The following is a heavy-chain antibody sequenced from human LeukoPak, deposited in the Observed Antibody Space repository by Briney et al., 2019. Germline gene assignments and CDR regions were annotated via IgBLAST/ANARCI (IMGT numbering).Heavy chain of an antibody. J-gene: IGHJ6*02. CDR1: GFTFSSYG. Sequence: GRSLRLSCAASGFTFSSYGMHWVRQAPGKGLEWVAVISYDGSNKYYADSVKGRFTISRDNSKNMLYLQMNSLRAEDTAVYYCAKDASDYGDYYYGMDVWGQGTTVTVS. CDR2: ISYDGSNK. D-gene: IGHD4-17*01. CDR3: AKDASDYGDYYYGMDV. V-gene: IGHV3-30*18.